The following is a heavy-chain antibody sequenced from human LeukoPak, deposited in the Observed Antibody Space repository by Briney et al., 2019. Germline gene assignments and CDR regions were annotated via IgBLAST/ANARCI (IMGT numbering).Heavy chain of an antibody. D-gene: IGHD3-3*01. Sequence: ASVKVSCKASGGTFSSYAISWVRQAPGQGLEWMGGIIPILGIANYAQKFQGRVTITADKSTSTAYMELSSLRSEDTAVYYCARDVIGYDFWSGYSNAFDIWGQGTMVTVSS. J-gene: IGHJ3*02. CDR3: ARDVIGYDFWSGYSNAFDI. CDR2: IIPILGIA. CDR1: GGTFSSYA. V-gene: IGHV1-69*10.